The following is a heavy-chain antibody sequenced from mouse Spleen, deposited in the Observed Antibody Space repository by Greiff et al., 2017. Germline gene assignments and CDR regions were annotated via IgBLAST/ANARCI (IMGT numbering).Heavy chain of an antibody. CDR2: INPSTGGT. Sequence: VQLQQSGPELVKPGASVKISCKASGYSFTGYYMNWVKQSPEKSLEWIGEINPSTGGTTYNQKFKAKATLTVDKSSSTAYMQLKSLTSEDSAVYYCARSYYGNYFDYWGQGTTLTVSS. CDR3: ARSYYGNYFDY. J-gene: IGHJ2*01. CDR1: GYSFTGYY. D-gene: IGHD2-10*01. V-gene: IGHV1-42*01.